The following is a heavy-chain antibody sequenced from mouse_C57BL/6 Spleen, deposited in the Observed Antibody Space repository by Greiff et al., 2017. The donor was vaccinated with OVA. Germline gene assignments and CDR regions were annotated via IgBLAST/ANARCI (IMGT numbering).Heavy chain of an antibody. Sequence: LVESGGGLVKPGGSLKLSCAASGFTFSSYAMSWVRQTPEKRLEWVATISDGGSYTYYPDNVKGRFTISRDNAKNNLYLQMSHLKSEDTAMYYCARRTGTGYFDVWGTGTTVTVSS. CDR3: ARRTGTGYFDV. CDR1: GFTFSSYA. V-gene: IGHV5-4*03. D-gene: IGHD4-1*01. CDR2: ISDGGSYT. J-gene: IGHJ1*03.